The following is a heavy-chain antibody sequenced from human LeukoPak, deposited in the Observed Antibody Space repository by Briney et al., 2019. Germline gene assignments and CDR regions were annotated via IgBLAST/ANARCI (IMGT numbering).Heavy chain of an antibody. D-gene: IGHD3/OR15-3a*01. Sequence: GGSLRLSCAASGFTFSSYWMNWARQAPGKGLEWVSVIYSGGSTYYADSVKGRFTISRDNSKNTLYLQMNSLRAEDTAVYYCAKDWTSRPKGYFDYWGQGTLVTVSS. CDR2: IYSGGST. CDR3: AKDWTSRPKGYFDY. V-gene: IGHV3-53*01. CDR1: GFTFSSYW. J-gene: IGHJ4*02.